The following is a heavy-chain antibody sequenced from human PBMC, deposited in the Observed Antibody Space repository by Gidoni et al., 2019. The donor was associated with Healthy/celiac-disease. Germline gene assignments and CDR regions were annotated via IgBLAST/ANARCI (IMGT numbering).Heavy chain of an antibody. CDR2: ISSNGGST. D-gene: IGHD3-10*01. V-gene: IGHV3-64D*06. J-gene: IGHJ4*02. CDR1: GFTFSSYA. Sequence: EVQLVESGGGLVQPGGSLSLSCSASGFTFSSYAMHWGRQAPGKGLEYVSAISSNGGSTYYADSVKGRFTISRDNSKNTLYLQMSSLRAEDTAVYYCVKDGRKVRGFFDYWGQGTLVTVSS. CDR3: VKDGRKVRGFFDY.